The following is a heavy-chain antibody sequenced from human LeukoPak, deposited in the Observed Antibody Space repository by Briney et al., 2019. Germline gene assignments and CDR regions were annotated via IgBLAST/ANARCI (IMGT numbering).Heavy chain of an antibody. V-gene: IGHV3-23*01. CDR3: AKTVVTVPQFDY. J-gene: IGHJ4*02. CDR2: ISGSGGST. D-gene: IGHD2-2*01. CDR1: GFTFSSYA. Sequence: GSLRLSCAASGFTFSSYAMSWVRQAPGKGLGWVSAISGSGGSTYYADSVKGRFTISRDNSKNTLYLQMNSLRAEDTAVYYCAKTVVTVPQFDYWGQGTLVTVSS.